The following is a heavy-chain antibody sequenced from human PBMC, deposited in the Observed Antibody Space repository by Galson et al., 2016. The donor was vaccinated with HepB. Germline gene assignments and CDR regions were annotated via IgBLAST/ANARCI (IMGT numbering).Heavy chain of an antibody. Sequence: LSLTCAVSGDSINRNNWWSWVRQPPGKGLEWVSSISRGSGYIYYADSVKGRFTISRDNVKNSLHLQMNSLRTEDTAVYYCCVDTAMDYVFDYWGQGTLVTVSS. CDR3: CVDTAMDYVFDY. CDR2: ISRGSGYI. J-gene: IGHJ4*02. CDR1: GDSINRNN. D-gene: IGHD5-18*01. V-gene: IGHV3-21*01.